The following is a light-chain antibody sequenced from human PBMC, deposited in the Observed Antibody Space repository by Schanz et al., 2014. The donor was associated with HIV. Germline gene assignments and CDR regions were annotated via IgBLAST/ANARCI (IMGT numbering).Light chain of an antibody. V-gene: IGKV3-20*01. CDR2: GAS. CDR3: QQYGSS. CDR1: QSVKSNF. J-gene: IGKJ3*01. Sequence: EIVLTQSPGTLSLSPGERGTLSCRASQSVKSNFIGWYQQKPGQAPRLLIFGASNRATGIPDRFSGGGSGTDFTLTISRLEPEDFAVYYCQQYGSSFGHGTKVDIK.